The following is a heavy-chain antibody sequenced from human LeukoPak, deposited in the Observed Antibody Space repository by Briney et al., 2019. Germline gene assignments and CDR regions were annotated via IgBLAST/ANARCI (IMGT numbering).Heavy chain of an antibody. CDR2: ISGGGGST. CDR1: GSTFSSFA. J-gene: IGHJ4*02. D-gene: IGHD6-19*01. CDR3: AKRNLRAVAPGY. V-gene: IGHV3-23*01. Sequence: GASLRLSCAASGSTFSSFAMSWVREAPGKGLEWVSAISGGGGSTYYADSVKGRFTISRDNSKNTLYLQMNSLRAEDTAIYYCAKRNLRAVAPGYWGQGTLVTVSS.